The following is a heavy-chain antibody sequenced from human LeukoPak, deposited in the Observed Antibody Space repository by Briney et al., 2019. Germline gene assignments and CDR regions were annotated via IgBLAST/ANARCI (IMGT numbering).Heavy chain of an antibody. J-gene: IGHJ3*02. CDR2: IWYDGSNK. D-gene: IGHD1-26*01. CDR1: GFTFSNYG. CDR3: ARAGELGGGCDAFDM. V-gene: IGHV3-33*01. Sequence: GRSLRLSCAASGFTFSNYGMNWVRQAPGKGLEWVAVIWYDGSNKYYADSVKGRFTISRDNSKNTLYLQMNSRRAEDTAVYYCARAGELGGGCDAFDMWGQGTMVTVSS.